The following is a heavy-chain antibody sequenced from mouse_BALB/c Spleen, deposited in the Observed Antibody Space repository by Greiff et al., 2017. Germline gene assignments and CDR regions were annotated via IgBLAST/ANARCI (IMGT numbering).Heavy chain of an antibody. CDR3: ARDLNYRYDEGAMDY. CDR2: IWGDGST. J-gene: IGHJ4*01. CDR1: GFSLTGYG. V-gene: IGHV2-6-7*01. D-gene: IGHD2-14*01. Sequence: VHLVESGPGLVAPSQSLSITCTVSGFSLTGYGVNWVRQPPGKGLEWLGMIWGDGSTDYNSALKSRLSISKDNSKSQVFLKMNSLQTDDTARYYCARDLNYRYDEGAMDYWGQGTSVTVSS.